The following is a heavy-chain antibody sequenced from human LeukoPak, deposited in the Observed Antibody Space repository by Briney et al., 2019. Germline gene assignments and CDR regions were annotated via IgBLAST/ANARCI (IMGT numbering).Heavy chain of an antibody. CDR1: GYTFTDFY. Sequence: ASVKVSCKASGYTFTDFYIHWMRQAPGQGLEWMGWINPDNGVTAYAQKFQGRVTMTRDTFISAVYVELSRLRSDDTAVYYCARSDSYTWFDSWGQGTLVTVSS. CDR2: INPDNGVT. CDR3: ARSDSYTWFDS. V-gene: IGHV1-2*02. J-gene: IGHJ5*01. D-gene: IGHD2-21*01.